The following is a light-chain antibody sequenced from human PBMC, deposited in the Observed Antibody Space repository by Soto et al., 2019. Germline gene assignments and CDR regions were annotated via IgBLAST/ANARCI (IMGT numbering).Light chain of an antibody. CDR2: AAS. CDR1: QSISTY. V-gene: IGKV1-39*01. CDR3: QQSYSILRS. Sequence: DIPMTQSPSSLSASVGDRVTITCRAGQSISTYLNWYQQKPGKAPKLLIYAASTLQSGVPSRFSGSGSGTDFTLTISSLQPEDFATYYCQQSYSILRSFGPGTKVDV. J-gene: IGKJ3*01.